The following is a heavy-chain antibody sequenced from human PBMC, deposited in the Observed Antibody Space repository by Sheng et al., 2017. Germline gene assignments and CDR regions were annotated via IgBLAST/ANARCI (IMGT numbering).Heavy chain of an antibody. Sequence: QVQLVESGGGVVQPGRSLRLSCAASGFTFSSYGMHWVRQAPGKGLEWVAVIWYDGSNKYYADSVKGRFTISRDNSKNTLYLQMNSLRAEDTAVYYCARDQSQWYSSSWYILGGIDYWGQGTLVTVSS. J-gene: IGHJ4*02. CDR3: ARDQSQWYSSSWYILGGIDY. CDR1: GFTFSSYG. CDR2: IWYDGSNK. V-gene: IGHV3-33*01. D-gene: IGHD6-13*01.